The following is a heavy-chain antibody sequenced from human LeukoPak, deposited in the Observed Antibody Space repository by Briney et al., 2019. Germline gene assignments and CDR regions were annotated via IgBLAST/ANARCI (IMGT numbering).Heavy chain of an antibody. V-gene: IGHV1-8*01. Sequence: VASVKVSCKASGYTFTSYDINWVRQATGQGLEWMGWMNPNSGNTGYAQKLQGRVTMTTDTSTSTAYMELRSLRSDDTAVYYCARASGNPLGYYYMDVWGKGTTVTVSS. CDR3: ARASGNPLGYYYMDV. D-gene: IGHD4-23*01. CDR1: GYTFTSYD. J-gene: IGHJ6*03. CDR2: MNPNSGNT.